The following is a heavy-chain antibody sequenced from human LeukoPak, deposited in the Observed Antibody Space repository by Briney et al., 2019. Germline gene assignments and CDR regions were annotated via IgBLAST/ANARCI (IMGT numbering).Heavy chain of an antibody. CDR2: TNSDGSST. V-gene: IGHV3-74*01. CDR1: GFTFSSYW. D-gene: IGHD3-3*01. CDR3: AREGYDFWSGYSFYFDY. Sequence: GGSLRLSCAASGFTFSSYWMHWVRQAPGKGLVWVSSTNSDGSSTSYADSVKGRFTISRDNAKNTLYLQMNSLRAEDTAVYYCAREGYDFWSGYSFYFDYWGQGTLVTVSS. J-gene: IGHJ4*02.